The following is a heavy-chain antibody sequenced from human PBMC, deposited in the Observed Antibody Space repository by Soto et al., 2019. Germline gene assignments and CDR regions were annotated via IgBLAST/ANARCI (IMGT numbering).Heavy chain of an antibody. V-gene: IGHV4-59*08. Sequence: PSETLSLTCTVSGGSISSYYWSWIRQPPGKGLEWIGYIYYSGSTNYNPSLKSRVTISVDTSKNQFSLKLSSVTAADTAVYYCARYYDFWSGSDAFDIWGQGTMVTVSS. J-gene: IGHJ3*02. D-gene: IGHD3-3*01. CDR2: IYYSGST. CDR3: ARYYDFWSGSDAFDI. CDR1: GGSISSYY.